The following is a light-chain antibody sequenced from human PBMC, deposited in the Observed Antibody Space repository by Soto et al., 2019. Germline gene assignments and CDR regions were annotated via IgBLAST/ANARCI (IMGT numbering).Light chain of an antibody. V-gene: IGLV2-14*03. J-gene: IGLJ1*01. CDR3: SSYTSSSTLLDV. Sequence: SALTQPASVSGSPGQSITISCTGTSSDVGGYNYVSWYQHHPGKAPKLMIYDVSNRPSGVSNRFSGSKSGNTASLTISGLQAEDEADYYCSSYTSSSTLLDVFGTGTKVTVL. CDR2: DVS. CDR1: SSDVGGYNY.